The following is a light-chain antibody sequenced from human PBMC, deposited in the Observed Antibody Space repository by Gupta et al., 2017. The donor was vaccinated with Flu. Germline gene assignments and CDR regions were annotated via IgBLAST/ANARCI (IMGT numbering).Light chain of an antibody. Sequence: DIQMTQSPSTLSASVGDRVTITCRASHSISSWLAWYQQKPGKAPKLLIYKASSLESGVPSRFSGSGSGTEFTLTITSLQPDDFATYYCQQYNSYAHTFGQGTQVEI. V-gene: IGKV1-5*03. CDR2: KAS. J-gene: IGKJ1*01. CDR1: HSISSW. CDR3: QQYNSYAHT.